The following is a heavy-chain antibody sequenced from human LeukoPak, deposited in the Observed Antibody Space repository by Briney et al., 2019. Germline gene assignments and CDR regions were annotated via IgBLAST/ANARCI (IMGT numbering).Heavy chain of an antibody. D-gene: IGHD5-18*01. V-gene: IGHV3-30*02. Sequence: GGSLRLSCAASGFTFSSYGMHWVRQAPGKGLERVAFIRYDGSNKYYADSVKGRFTISRDNSKNTLYLQMNSLGAEDTAVYYCAKTMDTAMAKGYYGMDVWGQGTTVTVSS. CDR2: IRYDGSNK. CDR1: GFTFSSYG. J-gene: IGHJ6*02. CDR3: AKTMDTAMAKGYYGMDV.